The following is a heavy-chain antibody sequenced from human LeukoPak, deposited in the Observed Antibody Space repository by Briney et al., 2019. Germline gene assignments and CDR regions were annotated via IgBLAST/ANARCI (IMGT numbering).Heavy chain of an antibody. Sequence: ASMNVSCKASGFRFTSFGVSWVRQAPGQGLEWMGWISNYFGVTHYAEKFEDRVTMTIDTSTATAYMELRSLRYDDTAIYYCARDSDYSGNGNGDWFDPWGQGTVVTVSS. J-gene: IGHJ5*02. D-gene: IGHD4-11*01. CDR3: ARDSDYSGNGNGDWFDP. CDR2: ISNYFGVT. CDR1: GFRFTSFG. V-gene: IGHV1-18*04.